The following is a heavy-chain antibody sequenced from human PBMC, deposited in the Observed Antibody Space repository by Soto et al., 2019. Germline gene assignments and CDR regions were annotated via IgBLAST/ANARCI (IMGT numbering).Heavy chain of an antibody. J-gene: IGHJ2*01. V-gene: IGHV3-30-3*01. CDR2: ISYDGSNK. CDR3: ARPLWIDDYNLGYFDL. CDR1: GFTFSSYA. D-gene: IGHD4-4*01. Sequence: QVQLVESGGGVVQPGRSLRLSCAASGFTFSSYAMHWVRQAPGKGLEWVAVISYDGSNKYYADSVKGRFTISRDNYKNTLYLQMNSLRTEDTAVYYCARPLWIDDYNLGYFDLWGRGTLVTVSS.